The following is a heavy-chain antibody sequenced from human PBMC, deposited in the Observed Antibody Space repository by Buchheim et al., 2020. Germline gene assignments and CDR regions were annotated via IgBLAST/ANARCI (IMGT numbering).Heavy chain of an antibody. CDR3: ARHRALGYCSSLNCYSFDP. D-gene: IGHD2-2*01. CDR1: GGSVSSGSYY. Sequence: QVQLQESGPGLVKPSETLSLTCTVSGGSVSSGSYYWSWIRQPPGKGLEWIGYIYYSGSTNYNPSLKSRVTISVDTSKNQFSLKLSSVTAADTAVYYCARHRALGYCSSLNCYSFDPWGQGIL. CDR2: IYYSGST. V-gene: IGHV4-61*01. J-gene: IGHJ5*01.